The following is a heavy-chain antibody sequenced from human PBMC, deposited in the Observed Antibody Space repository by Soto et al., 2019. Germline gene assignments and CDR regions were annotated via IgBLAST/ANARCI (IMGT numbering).Heavy chain of an antibody. J-gene: IGHJ4*02. V-gene: IGHV3-30*18. Sequence: GGSLRLSCAASGFTFSSYGMHWVRQAPGKGLEWVAVISYDGSNKYYADSVKGRFTISRDNSKNTLYLQMNSLRAEDTAVYYCAKDQFYCSGGSCYWHLFDYWGQGTLVTVSS. D-gene: IGHD2-15*01. CDR1: GFTFSSYG. CDR2: ISYDGSNK. CDR3: AKDQFYCSGGSCYWHLFDY.